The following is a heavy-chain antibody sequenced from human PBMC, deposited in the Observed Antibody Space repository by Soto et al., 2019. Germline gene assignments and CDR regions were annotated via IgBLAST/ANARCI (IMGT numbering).Heavy chain of an antibody. CDR3: AREYGGNYYGMDV. D-gene: IGHD2-15*01. V-gene: IGHV1-46*01. J-gene: IGHJ6*02. Sequence: QVQLVQSGAEVMKPGASMKVSCKASGYTFTSYYMHWVRQAPGQGLEWMGIINPNGGRKTYAQKCQGRVTLTRDTSTSTVYMELSSLRSEDTAVYYCAREYGGNYYGMDVWGQGTTVTVSS. CDR2: INPNGGRK. CDR1: GYTFTSYY.